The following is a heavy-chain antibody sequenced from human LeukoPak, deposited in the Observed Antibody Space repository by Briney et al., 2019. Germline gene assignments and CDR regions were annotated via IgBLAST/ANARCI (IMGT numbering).Heavy chain of an antibody. CDR3: AKTPLIWGFAYWYFGL. Sequence: GGSLRLSCAASGFTFSSYAMSWVRQAPGKGLEWVSAISGSGGSTYYADSVKGRFTISRDNSKNTLYLQMNSLRAEDTAVYYCAKTPLIWGFAYWYFGLWGRGTLVTVSS. J-gene: IGHJ2*01. V-gene: IGHV3-23*01. D-gene: IGHD3-16*01. CDR1: GFTFSSYA. CDR2: ISGSGGST.